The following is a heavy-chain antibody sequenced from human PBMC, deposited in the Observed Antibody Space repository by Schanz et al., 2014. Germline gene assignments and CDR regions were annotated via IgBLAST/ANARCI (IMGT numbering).Heavy chain of an antibody. CDR2: INTANGNA. Sequence: QVHLVQSGAEVKRPGASVKVSCKASEYSFTSYSMHWVRQAPGQSLEWMGWINTANGNAKYSANFQARVTITRDTSATTAYMELTNLRSEDTAVYYCARDLPYCDGGKCYSDGFDIWGQGTLVTISS. D-gene: IGHD2-21*01. CDR3: ARDLPYCDGGKCYSDGFDI. CDR1: EYSFTSYS. V-gene: IGHV1-3*04. J-gene: IGHJ3*02.